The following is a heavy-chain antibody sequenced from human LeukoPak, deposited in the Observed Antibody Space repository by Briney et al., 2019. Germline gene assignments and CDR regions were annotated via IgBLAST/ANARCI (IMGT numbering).Heavy chain of an antibody. Sequence: SETLSLTCTVSGGSIRSYYWSWIRQPPGKGLESIGYIYYTGSTNYNPSLKSRVTISVDTSKNQFSLKLSSVTAADTAVYYCAREGSSGYYFNWFDPWGQGTLVTVSS. CDR3: AREGSSGYYFNWFDP. J-gene: IGHJ5*02. CDR2: IYYTGST. V-gene: IGHV4-59*01. CDR1: GGSIRSYY. D-gene: IGHD3-22*01.